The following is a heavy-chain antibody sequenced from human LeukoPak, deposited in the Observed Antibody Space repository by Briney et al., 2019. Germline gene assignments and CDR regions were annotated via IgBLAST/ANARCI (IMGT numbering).Heavy chain of an antibody. CDR2: ISSSGSTI. V-gene: IGHV3-48*03. J-gene: IGHJ4*02. D-gene: IGHD2-15*01. CDR1: GFTFSSYE. CDR3: ARGGGYCSGGSCPTIYYFDY. Sequence: GGSLRLSCAASGFTFSSYEMNWVRQAPGKGLEGVSYISSSGSTIYYADSVKGRFTISRDNAKISLYLQMNSLRAEDTAVYYCARGGGYCSGGSCPTIYYFDYWGQGTLVTVSS.